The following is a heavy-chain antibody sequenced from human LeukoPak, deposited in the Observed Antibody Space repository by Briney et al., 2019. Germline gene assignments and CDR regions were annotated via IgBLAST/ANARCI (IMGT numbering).Heavy chain of an antibody. CDR3: ARYRMMLASNDAFDL. D-gene: IGHD4-11*01. V-gene: IGHV1-2*02. CDR1: GYTFTNYY. CDR2: INPNSGGT. J-gene: IGHJ3*01. Sequence: ASVKVSCKASGYTFTNYYIHWVRQAPGQGLEWMGWINPNSGGTNYAQKFQGRVTMTRDTSISTAYMELSRLRSDDTAVYYCARYRMMLASNDAFDLWGQGTMVTVSS.